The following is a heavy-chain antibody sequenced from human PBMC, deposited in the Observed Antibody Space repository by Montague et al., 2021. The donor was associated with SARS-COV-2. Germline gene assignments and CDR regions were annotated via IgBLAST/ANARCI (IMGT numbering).Heavy chain of an antibody. D-gene: IGHD3-22*01. CDR2: IYYSGST. CDR3: ARHGKTRIAMIAVVIGYFDY. J-gene: IGHJ4*02. Sequence: SETLSLTCTVSGGSISSSSYYWGWIREPPGKGLEWIGSIYYSGSTYYXPCLKSRVTISVDTSKNQFSLKLSSVTAADTAVYYCARHGKTRIAMIAVVIGYFDYWGQGTLVTVSA. V-gene: IGHV4-39*01. CDR1: GGSISSSSYY.